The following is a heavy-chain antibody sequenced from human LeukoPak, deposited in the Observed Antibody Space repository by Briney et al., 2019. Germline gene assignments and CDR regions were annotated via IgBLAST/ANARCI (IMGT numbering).Heavy chain of an antibody. V-gene: IGHV4-61*08. J-gene: IGHJ2*01. CDR3: ARHPLTYYYDSSGSEPDWYFDL. D-gene: IGHD3-22*01. Sequence: SETLSLTCTVSGGSISSGGYYWSWIRQHPGKGLEWIGYIYYSGSTNYNPSLKSRVTISVDTSKNQFSLKLSSVTAADTAVYYCARHPLTYYYDSSGSEPDWYFDLWGRGTLVTVSS. CDR1: GGSISSGGYY. CDR2: IYYSGST.